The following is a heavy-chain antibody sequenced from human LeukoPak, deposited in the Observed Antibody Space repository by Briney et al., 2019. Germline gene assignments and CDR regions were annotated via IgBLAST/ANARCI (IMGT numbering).Heavy chain of an antibody. CDR1: GFTFDDYA. CDR2: ISWNSGSI. Sequence: GGSLRLSCAASGFTFDDYAMHWVRQAPGKGLEWVSGISWNSGSIGYADSVKGRFTISRDNAKNSLYLQMNSLRAEDTALYYCAKDIVSYYYDSSGYMGGGYFDYWGQGTLVTVST. D-gene: IGHD3-22*01. CDR3: AKDIVSYYYDSSGYMGGGYFDY. J-gene: IGHJ4*02. V-gene: IGHV3-9*01.